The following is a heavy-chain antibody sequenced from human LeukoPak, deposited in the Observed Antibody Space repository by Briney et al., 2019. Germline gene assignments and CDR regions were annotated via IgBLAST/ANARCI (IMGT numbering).Heavy chain of an antibody. J-gene: IGHJ4*02. D-gene: IGHD3-22*01. V-gene: IGHV4-59*08. CDR3: ASGQIDYYDSSGYYLNLPNY. CDR1: GGSISSYY. CDR2: IYYSGST. Sequence: PSETLSLTCTVSGGSISSYYWSWIRQPPGKGLEWIGYIYYSGSTNYNPSLKSRVTISVDTSKNQFSLKLSSVTAADTAVYYCASGQIDYYDSSGYYLNLPNYWGQGTLVTVSS.